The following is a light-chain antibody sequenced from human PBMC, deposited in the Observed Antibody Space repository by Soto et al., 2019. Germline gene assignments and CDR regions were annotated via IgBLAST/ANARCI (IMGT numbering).Light chain of an antibody. Sequence: TVMTQSPATLSMSPGDRAALSSSASLTVATNMAWYQQKPCQAPRLLIYVASIRATGVPARFTGSGSGTEFTLKINNLQSEDFAVYSCHKYNTGIRTFGRGNRVEV. CDR3: HKYNTGIRT. V-gene: IGKV3-15*01. CDR1: LTVATN. J-gene: IGKJ1*01. CDR2: VAS.